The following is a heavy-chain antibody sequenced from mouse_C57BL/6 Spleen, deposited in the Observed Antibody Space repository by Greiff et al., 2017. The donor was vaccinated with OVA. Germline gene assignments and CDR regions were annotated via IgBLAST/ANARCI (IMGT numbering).Heavy chain of an antibody. CDR2: ISSGGSYT. J-gene: IGHJ4*01. CDR3: ARRGDYGGYYYAMDY. D-gene: IGHD2-4*01. Sequence: EVHLVESGGDLVKPGGSLKLSCAASGFTFSSYGMSWVRQTPDKRLEWVATISSGGSYTYYPDSVKGRFTISRDNAKNTLYLQMSSLKSEDTAMYYCARRGDYGGYYYAMDYWGQGTAVTVSS. CDR1: GFTFSSYG. V-gene: IGHV5-6*01.